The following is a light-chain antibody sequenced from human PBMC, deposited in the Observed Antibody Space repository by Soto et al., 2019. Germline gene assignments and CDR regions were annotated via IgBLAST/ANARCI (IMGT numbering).Light chain of an antibody. Sequence: QSALTQPASVSGSPGQSITISCTGTSSDVGGYNYVSWYQQHPGKAPKLMIYDVSNRPSGVSNRFSGSKSGNTASLTTSGRHAEDEPDYYCSSYTSSSTLVVFGGGTKVTVL. CDR3: SSYTSSSTLVV. CDR1: SSDVGGYNY. CDR2: DVS. J-gene: IGLJ2*01. V-gene: IGLV2-14*01.